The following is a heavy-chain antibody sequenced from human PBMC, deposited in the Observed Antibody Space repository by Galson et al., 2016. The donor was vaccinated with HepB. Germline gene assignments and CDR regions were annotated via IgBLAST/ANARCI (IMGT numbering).Heavy chain of an antibody. V-gene: IGHV3-15*01. Sequence: SLRLSCAASGFTFSNAWMNWVRQAPGKGLEWVSRIKSKTDGGTTDYAAPVKGRFTISRDDSKNTLYLEMNSLKIEDTAVYYCSTAVTTGYWGQGTLVPVSS. D-gene: IGHD4-17*01. CDR3: STAVTTGY. J-gene: IGHJ4*02. CDR2: IKSKTDGGTT. CDR1: GFTFSNAW.